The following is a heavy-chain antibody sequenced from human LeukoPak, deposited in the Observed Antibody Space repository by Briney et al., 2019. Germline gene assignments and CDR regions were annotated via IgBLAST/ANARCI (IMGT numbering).Heavy chain of an antibody. CDR2: IIPILGIA. V-gene: IGHV1-69*04. Sequence: ASVKVSCKASGGTFSSYTISWVRQAPGQGLEWMGRIIPILGIANYAQKFQGRVTITADKSTSTAYMELSSLRSEDTAVYYCARDRTGRDGYNFPGYRGQGTLVTVSS. CDR3: ARDRTGRDGYNFPGY. J-gene: IGHJ4*02. D-gene: IGHD5-24*01. CDR1: GGTFSSYT.